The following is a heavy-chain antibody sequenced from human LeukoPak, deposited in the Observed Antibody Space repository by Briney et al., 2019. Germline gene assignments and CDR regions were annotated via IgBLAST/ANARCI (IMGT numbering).Heavy chain of an antibody. V-gene: IGHV1-3*01. CDR1: GYIFTTYV. CDR2: INPVNSNT. CDR3: ARDQDGMGGYNYGYGFDY. D-gene: IGHD5-18*01. J-gene: IGHJ4*02. Sequence: ASVKVSCKASGYIFTTYVMHWVRQAPGQRLEWMGWINPVNSNTKYSQRFQGKVAITRDTSASTVYMEVSRLRSEDTAVYYCARDQDGMGGYNYGYGFDYWGQGTLVTVSS.